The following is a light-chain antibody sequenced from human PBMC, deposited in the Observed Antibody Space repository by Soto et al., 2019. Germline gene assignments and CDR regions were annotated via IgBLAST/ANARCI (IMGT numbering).Light chain of an antibody. CDR3: SSYTSSSTLV. CDR2: DVT. V-gene: IGLV2-14*01. Sequence: QSALTQPASVSGSPGQSITISCTGTSSDVGGYNYVSWYQQHPGKAPKLMIYDVTNRPSGVSNPFSGSKSGNTASLTISGLQAEDEADYSCSSYTSSSTLVFGGGTKLTVL. CDR1: SSDVGGYNY. J-gene: IGLJ2*01.